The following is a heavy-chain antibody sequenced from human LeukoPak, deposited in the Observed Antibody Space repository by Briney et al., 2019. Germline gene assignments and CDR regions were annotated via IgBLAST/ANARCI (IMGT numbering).Heavy chain of an antibody. Sequence: GASVTVSCTASGGTFSSYAISWVRQAPGQGLEWMGGIIPIFGTANYAQKFQGRVTITADESTSTAYMELSSLRSEDTAVYYCARPRGVVVPAAMPLTYYYYGMDVWGQGTTVTVSS. V-gene: IGHV1-69*13. D-gene: IGHD2-2*01. CDR3: ARPRGVVVPAAMPLTYYYYGMDV. J-gene: IGHJ6*02. CDR2: IIPIFGTA. CDR1: GGTFSSYA.